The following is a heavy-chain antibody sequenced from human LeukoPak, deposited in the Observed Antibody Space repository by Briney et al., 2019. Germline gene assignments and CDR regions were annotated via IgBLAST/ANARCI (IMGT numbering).Heavy chain of an antibody. V-gene: IGHV1-69*13. CDR1: GGTFSSYA. CDR3: ARDTGYYYDSSGYYPVDY. D-gene: IGHD3-22*01. CDR2: IIPIFGTA. J-gene: IGHJ4*02. Sequence: SVKVSCKASGGTFSSYAISWVRQAPGQGLEWMGGIIPIFGTANYAQKFQGRVTITADESTSTAYMELSSLRSEDTAVYYCARDTGYYYDSSGYYPVDYWGQGTLVTVSS.